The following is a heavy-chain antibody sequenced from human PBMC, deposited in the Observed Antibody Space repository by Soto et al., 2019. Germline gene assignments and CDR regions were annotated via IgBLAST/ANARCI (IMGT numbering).Heavy chain of an antibody. D-gene: IGHD3-3*01. J-gene: IGHJ3*02. Sequence: GGSLRLSCAASGFTFSSYSMNWVRQAPGKGLEWVSYISSSSSTIYYADSVKGRFTISRDNAKNSRYLQMNSLRAEDTAVYYCARDFSPDYDFWSGYYPGRAFDIWGQGTMVTVSS. V-gene: IGHV3-48*01. CDR3: ARDFSPDYDFWSGYYPGRAFDI. CDR1: GFTFSSYS. CDR2: ISSSSSTI.